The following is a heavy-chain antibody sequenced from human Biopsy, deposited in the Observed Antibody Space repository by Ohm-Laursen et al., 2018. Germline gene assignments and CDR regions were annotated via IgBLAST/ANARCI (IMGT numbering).Heavy chain of an antibody. J-gene: IGHJ5*02. V-gene: IGHV4-39*01. CDR2: IFYRGST. D-gene: IGHD3-22*01. Sequence: SETLSLTCTVSGGSISSGGSYWSWIRQPPGKGLEWIGSIFYRGSTYYKPSLKSRLNISVDTSKNQFSLKLNSVTAADTAVYYCARDYDTSGYYSVSWGQGTLVTVSS. CDR3: ARDYDTSGYYSVS. CDR1: GGSISSGGSY.